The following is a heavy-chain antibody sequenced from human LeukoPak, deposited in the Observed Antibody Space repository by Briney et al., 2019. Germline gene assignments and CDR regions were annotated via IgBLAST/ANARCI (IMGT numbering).Heavy chain of an antibody. CDR1: GGSISSYY. Sequence: SETLSLTCTVSGGSISSYYWNWIRQSPGKGLEWIGNIYYNGSTNYNPSLKSRVTMSVDTSKNQFSLKLSSVTAADTAVYYCARDGARGYDFWSGYSPYYYYYMDVWGKGTTVTVSS. J-gene: IGHJ6*03. D-gene: IGHD3-3*01. V-gene: IGHV4-59*12. CDR3: ARDGARGYDFWSGYSPYYYYYMDV. CDR2: IYYNGST.